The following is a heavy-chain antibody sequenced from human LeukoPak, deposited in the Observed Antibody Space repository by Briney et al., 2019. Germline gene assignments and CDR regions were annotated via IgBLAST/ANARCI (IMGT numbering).Heavy chain of an antibody. V-gene: IGHV4-38-2*02. CDR1: AYSISSGYY. D-gene: IGHD1-1*01. CDR3: AREPVLTLDQLFGY. CDR2: IYHSGST. Sequence: PSETLSLTCTVSAYSISSGYYWGWIRQPPGKGLEWIGSIYHSGSTYYNPSLKSRVTISVDTSKNQFSLKLSSVTAADTAVYYCAREPVLTLDQLFGYWGQGTLVTVSS. J-gene: IGHJ4*02.